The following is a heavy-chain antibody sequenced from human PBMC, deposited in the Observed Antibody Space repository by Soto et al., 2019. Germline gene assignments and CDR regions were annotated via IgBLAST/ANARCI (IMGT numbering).Heavy chain of an antibody. Sequence: QITLKESGPTLVKPTQTLTLTCTFSGFSLSTSGVGVGWIRQPPGKALEWLALIFWDDEKRYSPSLKGRLTINKDTTKNQEVLTMTNIDPVDTATSSCAPAGFPANDKGSESWFDPWGQGTLVTVSS. V-gene: IGHV2-5*02. J-gene: IGHJ5*02. D-gene: IGHD3-10*01. CDR3: APAGFPANDKGSESWFDP. CDR2: IFWDDEK. CDR1: GFSLSTSGVG.